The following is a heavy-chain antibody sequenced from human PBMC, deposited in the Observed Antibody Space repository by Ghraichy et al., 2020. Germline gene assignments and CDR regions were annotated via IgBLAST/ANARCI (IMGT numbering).Heavy chain of an antibody. CDR3: ARDGAFMVRGSYGMDV. V-gene: IGHV4-4*02. J-gene: IGHJ6*02. Sequence: SETLSLTCAVSGGSISSSNWWSWVRQPPGKGLEWIGEIYHSGSTNYNPSLKSRVTISVDKSKNQFSLKLSSVTAADTAVYYCARDGAFMVRGSYGMDVWGQGTTVTVSS. CDR1: GGSISSSNW. D-gene: IGHD3-10*01. CDR2: IYHSGST.